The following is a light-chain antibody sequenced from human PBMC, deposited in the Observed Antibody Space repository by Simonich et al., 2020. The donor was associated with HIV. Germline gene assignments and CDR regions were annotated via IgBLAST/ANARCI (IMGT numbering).Light chain of an antibody. Sequence: DIQMTQSPSTLSASVGDRVTITCRASQSINNWLAWYQQKPGKAPKLLIYKASSLESGVPSRFSGSGSGTEFTLTISSLQPDDFATYYCQQSYSTPMYTFGQGTKLEI. V-gene: IGKV1-5*03. CDR1: QSINNW. J-gene: IGKJ2*01. CDR3: QQSYSTPMYT. CDR2: KAS.